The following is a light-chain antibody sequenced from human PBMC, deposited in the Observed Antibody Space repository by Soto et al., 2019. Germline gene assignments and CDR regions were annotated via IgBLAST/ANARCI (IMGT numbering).Light chain of an antibody. CDR1: GSDIGTYNR. Sequence: THPGSVCRSPGPSVALSCTGTGSDIGTYNRVSWYQQPPGTAPKLIIYDVSDRPSGVPDRFSGSKSGNTASLTISGLQAEDEADYSCSSYTGSSTYVLGTRTKVTVL. J-gene: IGLJ1*01. CDR3: SSYTGSSTYV. CDR2: DVS. V-gene: IGLV2-18*02.